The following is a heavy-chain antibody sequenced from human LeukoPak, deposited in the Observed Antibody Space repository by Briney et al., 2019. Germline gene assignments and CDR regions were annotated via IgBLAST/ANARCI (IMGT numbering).Heavy chain of an antibody. D-gene: IGHD4-11*01. J-gene: IGHJ4*02. CDR1: GYTFTSYG. Sequence: ASVKVSCKASGYTFTSYGISWVRQAPGQGLEWMGWISAYNGNTNYAQNLQGRVTMTTDTSTSTAYMELRSLRSDDAAVYYCAREVPNDYNFDYWGQGTLVTVSS. V-gene: IGHV1-18*01. CDR2: ISAYNGNT. CDR3: AREVPNDYNFDY.